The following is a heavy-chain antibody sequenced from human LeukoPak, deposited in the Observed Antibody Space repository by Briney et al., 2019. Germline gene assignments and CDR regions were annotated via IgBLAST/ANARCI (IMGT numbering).Heavy chain of an antibody. CDR3: ASYVPALDAFDI. CDR2: ISYDGSNK. J-gene: IGHJ3*02. Sequence: PGGSLRLSCAASGFTFSSYAMHWVRQAPGKGLEWVAVISYDGSNKYYADSVKGRFTISRDNSKNTLYLQMNSLRAEDTAVYYCASYVPALDAFDIWGQGTMVTVSS. CDR1: GFTFSSYA. D-gene: IGHD2-2*01. V-gene: IGHV3-30-3*01.